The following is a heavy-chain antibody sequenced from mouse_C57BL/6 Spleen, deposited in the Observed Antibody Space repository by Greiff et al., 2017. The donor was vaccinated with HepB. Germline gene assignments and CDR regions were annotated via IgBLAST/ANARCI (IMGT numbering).Heavy chain of an antibody. Sequence: VQLQQSGPELVKPGASVKISCKASGYSLTGYYMNWVKQSPEKSLEWIGEINPSTGGTTYNQKFKAKATLTVDKSSSTAYMQLKSLTSEDSAVYYCASSSYWYFDVWGTGTTVTVSS. J-gene: IGHJ1*03. CDR3: ASSSYWYFDV. V-gene: IGHV1-42*01. CDR2: INPSTGGT. CDR1: GYSLTGYY. D-gene: IGHD1-1*01.